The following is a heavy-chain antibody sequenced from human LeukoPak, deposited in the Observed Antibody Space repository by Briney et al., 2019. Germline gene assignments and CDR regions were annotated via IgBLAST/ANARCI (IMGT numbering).Heavy chain of an antibody. CDR2: INPSGDST. CDR3: ARDPPTTPKPSAAAPDY. D-gene: IGHD6-13*01. J-gene: IGHJ4*02. Sequence: ASVKVSCKASGYTFTSYYMHWVRQAPGQGLEWMGIINPSGDSTTYAQKFQGRVTMTGDTSTSTVYMELSSLRSEDTAVYYCARDPPTTPKPSAAAPDYWGQGTLVTVSS. CDR1: GYTFTSYY. V-gene: IGHV1-46*01.